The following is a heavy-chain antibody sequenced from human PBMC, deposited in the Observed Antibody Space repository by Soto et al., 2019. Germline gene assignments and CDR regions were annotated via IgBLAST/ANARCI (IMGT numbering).Heavy chain of an antibody. CDR1: GYVFISYG. Sequence: QVQLVQSGPEAKKPGASVKVSCQTSGYVFISYGISWVRQAPGHGLEWVGWISAYTGKADYAQKFQGRVTMTTETSASTAFLELWSLRSDDTAVYYCARDQRYYGSGSYYSDNWGQGTLVTVSS. J-gene: IGHJ4*02. CDR3: ARDQRYYGSGSYYSDN. CDR2: ISAYTGKA. D-gene: IGHD3-10*01. V-gene: IGHV1-18*04.